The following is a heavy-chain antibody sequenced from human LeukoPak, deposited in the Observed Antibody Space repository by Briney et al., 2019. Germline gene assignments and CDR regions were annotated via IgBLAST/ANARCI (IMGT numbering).Heavy chain of an antibody. CDR3: ARGSEYCIDNSCYSPFYFDY. CDR1: RVSFSRGHN. D-gene: IGHD3-22*01. Sequence: SLGTLCLSCAVSRVSFSRGHNWGWIRQPPGKGLGGMGRIYHSGTTSIASTYHSGSGYYNPSLESRVTISIHTSTNQLFLKISSVTAADTAVFYCARGSEYCIDNSCYSPFYFDYWGQGTVVTVSS. CDR2: TYHSGSG. V-gene: IGHV4-38-2*01. J-gene: IGHJ4*02.